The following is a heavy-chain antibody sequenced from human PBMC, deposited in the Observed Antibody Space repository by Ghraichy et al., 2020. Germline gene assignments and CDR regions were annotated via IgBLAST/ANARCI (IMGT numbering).Heavy chain of an antibody. CDR2: INHSGST. CDR1: GGSFSGYY. CDR3: ARVPRGHGLDY. J-gene: IGHJ4*02. V-gene: IGHV4-34*01. Sequence: SETLSLTCAVYGGSFSGYYWSWIRQPPGKGLEWIGEINHSGSTNYNPSLKSRVTISVDTSKNQFSLKLSSVTAADTAVYYCARVPRGHGLDYWGQGTLVTVSS. D-gene: IGHD3-10*01.